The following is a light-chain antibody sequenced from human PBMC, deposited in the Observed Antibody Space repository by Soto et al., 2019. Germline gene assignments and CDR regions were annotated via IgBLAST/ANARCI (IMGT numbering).Light chain of an antibody. J-gene: IGKJ5*01. CDR2: AAS. CDR1: QGINYY. CDR3: QQYNSYSIT. Sequence: IQFTQSPSFLSASVVDRVAITWRSSQGINYYLAWYQQKPAQAPNLLIYAASSLQRGVPSRFSGSGSGTEFTLTISSLQPDDFATYYCQQYNSYSITFGQGTRLEIK. V-gene: IGKV1-9*01.